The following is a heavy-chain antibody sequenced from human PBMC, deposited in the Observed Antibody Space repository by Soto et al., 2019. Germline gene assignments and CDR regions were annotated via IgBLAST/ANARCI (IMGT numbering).Heavy chain of an antibody. CDR3: ARVNVGATTESDY. CDR2: ISAYKGNT. D-gene: IGHD1-26*01. V-gene: IGHV1-18*01. Sequence: ASVKVSCKASGYTLNSFGISWVRQAPGQGLEWMGWISAYKGNTNYAQKVQGRVTMTTDTSTSTAYMELRSLRSDDTAVYFCARVNVGATTESDYWGQGTLVTVSS. CDR1: GYTLNSFG. J-gene: IGHJ4*02.